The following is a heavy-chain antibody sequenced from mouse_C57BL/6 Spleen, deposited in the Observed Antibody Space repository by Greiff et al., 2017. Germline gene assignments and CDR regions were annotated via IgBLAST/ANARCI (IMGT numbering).Heavy chain of an antibody. CDR2: IYPGSGST. CDR1: GYTFTSYW. J-gene: IGHJ2*01. Sequence: QVQLKQPGAELVKPGASVKMSCKASGYTFTSYWITWVKQRPGQGLEWIGDIYPGSGSTNYNEKFKSKATLTVDTSSSTAYMQLSSLSSEDSAVYDCARTTYCTPFGCRGQSTTLTVSS. V-gene: IGHV1-55*01. CDR3: ARTTYCTPFGC. D-gene: IGHD1-1*01.